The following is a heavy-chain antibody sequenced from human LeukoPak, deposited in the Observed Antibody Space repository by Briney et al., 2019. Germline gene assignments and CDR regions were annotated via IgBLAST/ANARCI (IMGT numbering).Heavy chain of an antibody. CDR2: ISYDGSNK. Sequence: PGGSLRLSCAASGFTFSSYAMHWVRQAPGKGLEWVAVISYDGSNKYYADSVKGRFTISRGNSKNTLYLQMNSLRAEDTAVYYCATQRIAAAGTSAQFDYWGQGTLVTVSS. CDR3: ATQRIAAAGTSAQFDY. D-gene: IGHD6-13*01. J-gene: IGHJ4*02. CDR1: GFTFSSYA. V-gene: IGHV3-30-3*01.